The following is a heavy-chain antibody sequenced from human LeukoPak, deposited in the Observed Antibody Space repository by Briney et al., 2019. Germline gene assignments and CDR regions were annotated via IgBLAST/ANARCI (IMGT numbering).Heavy chain of an antibody. CDR3: ARDRLTTKYYFDS. CDR2: ISSRGSSK. J-gene: IGHJ4*02. D-gene: IGHD4-11*01. CDR1: GFTFNDYY. Sequence: PGGSLRLSCAASGFTFNDYYMTWIRQAPGKGLEWVSYISSRGSSKYYADSVRGRFTISRDNAKNSLYLEMNSLRAEDTAVYYCARDRLTTKYYFDSWGQGILVTVSS. V-gene: IGHV3-11*01.